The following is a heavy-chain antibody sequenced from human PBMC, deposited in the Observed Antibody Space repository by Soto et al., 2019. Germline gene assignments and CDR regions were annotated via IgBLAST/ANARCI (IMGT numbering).Heavy chain of an antibody. CDR3: ANGGAVAGTLFDY. CDR1: GFTFSSYG. J-gene: IGHJ4*02. Sequence: QVQLVESGGGVVQPGRSLRLSCAASGFTFSSYGMHWVRQAPGKGLEWVAVISYDGSNKYYADSVKGRFTISRDNSKNTLYLQMNSLRAEDTAVYYCANGGAVAGTLFDYWGQGTLVTVS. V-gene: IGHV3-30*18. D-gene: IGHD6-19*01. CDR2: ISYDGSNK.